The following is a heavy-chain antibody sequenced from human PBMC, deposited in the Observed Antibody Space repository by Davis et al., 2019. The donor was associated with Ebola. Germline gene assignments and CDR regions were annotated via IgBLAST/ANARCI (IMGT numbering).Heavy chain of an antibody. V-gene: IGHV3-21*04. CDR1: GFRFSDYN. D-gene: IGHD3-22*01. J-gene: IGHJ4*02. CDR3: ARAVVVITARYVDY. CDR2: ISSTGTYI. Sequence: PGGSLRPSCAAPGFRFSDYNMNWVRQAPGKGLEWVSSISSTGTYIYYTDSVKGRFTISRDNAKNSLYLQMNSLRAEDTAVYYCARAVVVITARYVDYWGQGTLVTVSS.